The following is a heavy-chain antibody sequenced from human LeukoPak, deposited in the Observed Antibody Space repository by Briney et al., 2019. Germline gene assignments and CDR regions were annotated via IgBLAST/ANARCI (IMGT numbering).Heavy chain of an antibody. CDR1: GDSISSFY. D-gene: IGHD6-19*01. Sequence: SETLSLTCSVSGDSISSFYWNWIRQSPGKGLEWIGNIHYSENSNYNPSLKSRVTISVDTSKNQFSLKLSSVTAADTAVYYCAQAIYSSGWYYFDYWGQGTLVTVSS. CDR3: AQAIYSSGWYYFDY. J-gene: IGHJ4*02. V-gene: IGHV4-59*08. CDR2: IHYSENS.